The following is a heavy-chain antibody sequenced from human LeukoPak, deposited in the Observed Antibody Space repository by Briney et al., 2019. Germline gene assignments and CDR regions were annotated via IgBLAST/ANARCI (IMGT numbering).Heavy chain of an antibody. V-gene: IGHV1-2*02. CDR1: GYTFPGYY. D-gene: IGHD6-6*01. J-gene: IGHJ4*02. CDR3: AREHSSSSGKVFDY. Sequence: GASVKLSCNASGYTFPGYYMHWVRQPPAQGLERMGWTNPNSGGTNYAQKFQGRVTMTRDTSISTAYMELSRLRSDDTAVYYCAREHSSSSGKVFDYWGQGTLVTVSS. CDR2: TNPNSGGT.